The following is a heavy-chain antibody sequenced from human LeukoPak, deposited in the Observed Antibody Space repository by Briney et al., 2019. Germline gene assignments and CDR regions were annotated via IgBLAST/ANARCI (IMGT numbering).Heavy chain of an antibody. CDR2: IWYDGSNK. CDR3: ARNAFRDGYNYLGY. CDR1: GFTFSSYG. V-gene: IGHV3-33*01. J-gene: IGHJ4*02. D-gene: IGHD5-24*01. Sequence: GGSLRLSCAASGFTFSSYGMHWVRQAPGKGLEWVAVIWYDGSNKYYADSVKGRFTISRDNSKNMLYLQMNSLRAEDTAVYYCARNAFRDGYNYLGYWGQGTLVTVSS.